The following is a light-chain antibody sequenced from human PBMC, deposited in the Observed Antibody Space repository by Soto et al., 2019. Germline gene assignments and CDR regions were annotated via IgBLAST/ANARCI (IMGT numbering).Light chain of an antibody. CDR1: SSAVGAYNY. CDR2: DVT. Sequence: QSALTQPRSVSGSPGQSVTISCTGTSSAVGAYNYVSWHQQHPGKAPKLVIYDVTQRPSGVPDRFSASKSGITASLTISGLQAEDEADYYCCSYAAGDSFKFGGGTKVTVL. CDR3: CSYAAGDSFK. J-gene: IGLJ2*01. V-gene: IGLV2-11*01.